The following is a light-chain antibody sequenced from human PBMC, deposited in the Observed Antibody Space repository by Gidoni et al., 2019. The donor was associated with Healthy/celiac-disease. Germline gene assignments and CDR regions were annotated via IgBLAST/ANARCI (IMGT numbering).Light chain of an antibody. CDR2: DAS. CDR3: QQFNSYPFT. CDR1: QGISSA. J-gene: IGKJ4*01. Sequence: AIQLTQSPSSLSASVGDRVTITCRASQGISSALAWYQQKPGKAPTLLIYDASSLESGVPSRFSGSGSGTDFTLTISSLQPEDFATYYCQQFNSYPFTFXGXTKVEIK. V-gene: IGKV1-13*02.